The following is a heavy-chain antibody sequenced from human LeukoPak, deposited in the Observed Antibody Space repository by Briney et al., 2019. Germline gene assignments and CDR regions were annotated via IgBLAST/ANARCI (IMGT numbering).Heavy chain of an antibody. Sequence: ASVTVSRKASGYPFTNYAVHWVRQAPGQGLEWLGWINPGNGDTKYSQKFQGRVTVTSDTPAATAYVELNSLTSQDTAVYYCARERWHCSDNCYSVYYYALDVWGQGTTLTVSS. J-gene: IGHJ6*02. CDR2: INPGNGDT. CDR3: ARERWHCSDNCYSVYYYALDV. CDR1: GYPFTNYA. V-gene: IGHV1-3*01. D-gene: IGHD2-15*01.